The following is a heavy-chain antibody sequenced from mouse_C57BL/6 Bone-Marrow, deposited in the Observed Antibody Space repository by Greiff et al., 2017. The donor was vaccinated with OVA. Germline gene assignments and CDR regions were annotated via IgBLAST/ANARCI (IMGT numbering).Heavy chain of an antibody. CDR1: GYTFTSYW. Sequence: QVQLQQSGAELVKPGASVKLSCKASGYTFTSYWMQWVKQRPGQGLEWIGEIDPSDSYTNYNQKFKGKATLTVDTSSSTAYMQLSSLTSEDSAVYYCARGGDSSGYGDYWGQGTTLTVSS. CDR3: ARGGDSSGYGDY. D-gene: IGHD3-2*02. J-gene: IGHJ2*01. CDR2: IDPSDSYT. V-gene: IGHV1-50*01.